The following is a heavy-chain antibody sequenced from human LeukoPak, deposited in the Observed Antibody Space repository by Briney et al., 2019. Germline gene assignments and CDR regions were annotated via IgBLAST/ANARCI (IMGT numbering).Heavy chain of an antibody. D-gene: IGHD6-13*01. J-gene: IGHJ3*02. V-gene: IGHV3-21*01. CDR2: ISSSSSYI. CDR1: GFTFSSYS. CDR3: ARDRDIGYSRDDAFDI. Sequence: PGGSLRLSCAASGFTFSSYSMNWVRQAPGKGLEWVSSISSSSSYIYYADSVKGRFTISRDNAKNSLYLQMNSLRAEDTAVYYCARDRDIGYSRDDAFDIWGQGTMVTVSS.